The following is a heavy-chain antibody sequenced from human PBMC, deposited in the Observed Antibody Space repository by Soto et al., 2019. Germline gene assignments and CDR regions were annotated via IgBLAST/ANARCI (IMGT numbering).Heavy chain of an antibody. V-gene: IGHV1-69*13. CDR3: ARDPRSYGLAGDYYYYGMDV. D-gene: IGHD6-19*01. J-gene: IGHJ6*02. CDR2: IIPIFGTA. Sequence: SVKVSCKASGGTFSSDAISWVRQAPGQGLEWMGGIIPIFGTANYAQKFQGRVTITAEESTSTAYMELSSLRSEDTAVYYCARDPRSYGLAGDYYYYGMDVGGQGTTVTVSS. CDR1: GGTFSSDA.